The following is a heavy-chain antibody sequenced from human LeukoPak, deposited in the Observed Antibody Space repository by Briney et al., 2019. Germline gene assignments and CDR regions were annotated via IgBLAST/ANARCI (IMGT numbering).Heavy chain of an antibody. D-gene: IGHD2-2*01. J-gene: IGHJ4*02. CDR3: TTESYCSSTSCPGTFDF. CDR1: GFTFSHVW. Sequence: GGSLRLSCAASGFTFSHVWMSWVRQAPGKGLEGVGRMKTKIDGGTTDYAAPVKGRFTISRDDSKNTLYLQINSLKTEDTAVYYCTTESYCSSTSCPGTFDFWGQGTLVTVSS. CDR2: MKTKIDGGTT. V-gene: IGHV3-15*01.